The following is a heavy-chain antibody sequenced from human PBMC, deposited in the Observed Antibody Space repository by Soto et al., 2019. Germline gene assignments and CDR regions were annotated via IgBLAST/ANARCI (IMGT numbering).Heavy chain of an antibody. CDR2: IYYSGST. D-gene: IGHD2-21*02. Sequence: SETLSLTCTVSGGSISSGGYYWSWIRQHPGKGLEWIGYIYYSGSTYYNPSLKSRVTIPVDTSKNQFSLKLSSVTAADTAVYYCARGRVVVTAILDAAESDAFDIWGQGTMVTVSS. V-gene: IGHV4-31*03. J-gene: IGHJ3*02. CDR1: GGSISSGGYY. CDR3: ARGRVVVTAILDAAESDAFDI.